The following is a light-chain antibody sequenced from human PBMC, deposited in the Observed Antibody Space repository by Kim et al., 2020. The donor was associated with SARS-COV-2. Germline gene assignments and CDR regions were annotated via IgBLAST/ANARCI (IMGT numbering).Light chain of an antibody. CDR3: QQYGASPSVT. Sequence: PLSCRTVQGVWVNYLGWYQKTPRPAPRLLIYGASHGPAGIPDRCIGSGAGTDFTLSISRVAPEDFAVYYCQQYGASPSVTFGGGTKLEI. CDR1: QGVWVNY. V-gene: IGKV3-20*01. CDR2: GAS. J-gene: IGKJ4*01.